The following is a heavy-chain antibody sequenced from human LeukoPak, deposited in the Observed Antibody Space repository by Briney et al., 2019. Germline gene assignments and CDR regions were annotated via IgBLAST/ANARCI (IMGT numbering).Heavy chain of an antibody. J-gene: IGHJ4*02. V-gene: IGHV1-24*01. CDR1: GYTLTELS. CDR3: ATSTLGRLLKIAVAAINY. CDR2: FDPEDGET. Sequence: ASVKVSCKVSGYTLTELSMHWVRQAPGKGLEWMGGFDPEDGETIYAQNFQGRVTMTEDTSTDTAYMELSSLRSEDTAVYYCATSTLGRLLKIAVAAINYWGQGTLVTVSS. D-gene: IGHD6-19*01.